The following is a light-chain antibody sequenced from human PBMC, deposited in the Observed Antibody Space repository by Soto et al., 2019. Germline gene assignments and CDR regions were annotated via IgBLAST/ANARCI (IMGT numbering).Light chain of an antibody. Sequence: QSALTQPASVSGSPGQSITISCTGTSSDVGGYNYVSWYQQHPGKAPKLMIYDVSNRPSGFSNRLSGSKSGNTASLTISGLQAEDEADYYCSSYTSSSTLAVFGGGTKLTVL. CDR2: DVS. V-gene: IGLV2-14*01. J-gene: IGLJ2*01. CDR1: SSDVGGYNY. CDR3: SSYTSSSTLAV.